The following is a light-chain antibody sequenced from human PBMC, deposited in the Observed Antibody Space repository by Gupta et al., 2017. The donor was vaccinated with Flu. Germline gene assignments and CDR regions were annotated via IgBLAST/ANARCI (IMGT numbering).Light chain of an antibody. J-gene: IGKJ2*01. Sequence: VTLGQPASISCRACQSLVHRNGNTYLNWFQQRPGQSPRRLIYKGSKRDSGVPDRFSGSGSGTEFTLKISRVEADDVGVYYCRQDTGWPYAFGQGTKLEI. CDR3: RQDTGWPYA. V-gene: IGKV2-30*02. CDR1: QSLVHRNGNTY. CDR2: KGS.